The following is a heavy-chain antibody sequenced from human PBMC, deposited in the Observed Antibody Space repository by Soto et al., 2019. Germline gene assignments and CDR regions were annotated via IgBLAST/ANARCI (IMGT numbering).Heavy chain of an antibody. CDR1: GFTFSSYW. V-gene: IGHV3-7*03. CDR2: IKQDGSEK. D-gene: IGHD3-10*01. CDR3: ARDYYGSGRKNWFDP. Sequence: VQLVESGGGLVQPGGSLRLSCAASGFTFSSYWMSWVRQAPGKGLEWVANIKQDGSEKYYVDSVKGRFTISRDNAKNSLYLQMNSLRAEDTAVYYCARDYYGSGRKNWFDPWGQGTLVTVSS. J-gene: IGHJ5*02.